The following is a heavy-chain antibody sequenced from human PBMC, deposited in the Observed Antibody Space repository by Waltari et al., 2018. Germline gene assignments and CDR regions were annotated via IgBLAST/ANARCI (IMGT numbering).Heavy chain of an antibody. CDR2: MKEDGTQK. J-gene: IGHJ4*02. CDR3: ARDWNWGFDY. Sequence: EVQLVESGGGLVQPGGSLRLSCPASGCRFSNNWMSWVRQAPGKGLEWVANMKEDGTQKYYVDSVRGRFTISRDNTKNTLYLQMNSLRVEDTAVYYCARDWNWGFDYWGQGTLVTVSS. D-gene: IGHD7-27*01. CDR1: GCRFSNNW. V-gene: IGHV3-7*01.